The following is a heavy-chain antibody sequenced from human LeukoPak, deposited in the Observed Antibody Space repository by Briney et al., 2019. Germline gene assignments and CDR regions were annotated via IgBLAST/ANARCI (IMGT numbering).Heavy chain of an antibody. D-gene: IGHD3-10*01. J-gene: IGHJ4*02. Sequence: PGEPLKSSCKGSGYPFTGYRIGWVRQIPGKGLGWMGRIDPSEFYHNYSPSFQGHVPISEDNSISTAYLHLTNLKDSDTAMYYCACLQVSGFVDWGQGTLVTVSS. V-gene: IGHV5-10-1*01. CDR3: ACLQVSGFVD. CDR1: GYPFTGYR. CDR2: IDPSEFYH.